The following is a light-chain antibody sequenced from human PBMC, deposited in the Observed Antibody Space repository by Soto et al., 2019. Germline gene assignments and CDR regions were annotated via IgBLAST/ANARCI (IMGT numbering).Light chain of an antibody. Sequence: EIVLTQSPGTLSLSPGERATLSCRASQSVSSCYLAWYQQKPGQAPSLLIFGASSRATGIPDRFSGSGSGTDFTLTISRLEPEDFAVYYCQQYGNSPRTFGQGTKVEIK. V-gene: IGKV3-20*01. CDR1: QSVSSCY. CDR2: GAS. CDR3: QQYGNSPRT. J-gene: IGKJ1*01.